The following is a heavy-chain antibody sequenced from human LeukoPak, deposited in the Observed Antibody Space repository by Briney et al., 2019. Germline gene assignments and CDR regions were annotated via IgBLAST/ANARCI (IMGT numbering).Heavy chain of an antibody. V-gene: IGHV4-34*01. CDR1: GFTFSSYS. CDR2: INHSGST. CDR3: ARGRKMVNYGYYYYMDV. Sequence: GSLRLSCAASGFTFSSYSMNWVRQPPGKGLEWIGEINHSGSTNYSPSLKSRVTISVDTSMNQFSLKLSSVTAADTAVYYCARGRKMVNYGYYYYMDVWGKGTTVTVSS. D-gene: IGHD4-11*01. J-gene: IGHJ6*03.